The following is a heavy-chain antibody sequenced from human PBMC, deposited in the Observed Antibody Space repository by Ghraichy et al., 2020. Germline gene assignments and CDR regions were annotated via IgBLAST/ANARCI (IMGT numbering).Heavy chain of an antibody. CDR2: IIPILGIA. CDR3: APHPTEWELRPLS. D-gene: IGHD1-26*01. Sequence: SVKVSCKASGGTFSSYAISWVRQAPGQGLEWMGRIIPILGIANYAQKFQGRVTITADKSTSTAYMELSSLRSEDTAVYYCAPHPTEWELRPLSWGQGTLVTVSS. J-gene: IGHJ4*02. CDR1: GGTFSSYA. V-gene: IGHV1-69*04.